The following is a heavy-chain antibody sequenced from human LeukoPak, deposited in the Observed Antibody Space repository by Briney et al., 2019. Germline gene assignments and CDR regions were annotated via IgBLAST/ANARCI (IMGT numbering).Heavy chain of an antibody. CDR1: GGSISSSNW. J-gene: IGHJ3*01. CDR2: IYHSGST. D-gene: IGHD2-2*03. CDR3: ARQRGYRMTKDGFDV. Sequence: WETLSLTCAVSGGSISSSNWWSWVRQPPGKGLEWIGEIYHSGSTNYNPSLKSRVTISVDKSKNQFSLKLSSVTAADTAVYYCARQRGYRMTKDGFDVWGQGTMVTVSS. V-gene: IGHV4-4*02.